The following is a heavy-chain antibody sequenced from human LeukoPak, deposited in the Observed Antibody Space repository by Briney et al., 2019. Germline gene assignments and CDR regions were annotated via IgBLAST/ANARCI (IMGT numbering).Heavy chain of an antibody. D-gene: IGHD6-6*01. J-gene: IGHJ2*01. V-gene: IGHV4-30-2*01. Sequence: SETLSLTCAVSGGSLSSGGYSWSWLRQPPGRGLEWIGYIYHSGSTYYNPSLKSRVTISVDRSKYQFSLKLSSVTAADTAVYYCAREVPLVRGWYFDLWGRGTLVTVSS. CDR3: AREVPLVRGWYFDL. CDR2: IYHSGST. CDR1: GGSLSSGGYS.